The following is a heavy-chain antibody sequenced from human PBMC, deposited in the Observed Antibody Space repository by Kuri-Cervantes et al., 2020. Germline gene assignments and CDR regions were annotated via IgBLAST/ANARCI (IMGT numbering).Heavy chain of an antibody. Sequence: GESLKISCAASGFTFSDYYMSRIRQAPGKGLEWVSYISSSGSTIYYADSVKGRFTISRDNAKNSLSLQMNSLRAEDTAVYYCARGHFWIHYPDYWGQGTLVTVSS. CDR1: GFTFSDYY. CDR2: ISSSGSTI. V-gene: IGHV3-11*04. J-gene: IGHJ4*02. D-gene: IGHD3-3*02. CDR3: ARGHFWIHYPDY.